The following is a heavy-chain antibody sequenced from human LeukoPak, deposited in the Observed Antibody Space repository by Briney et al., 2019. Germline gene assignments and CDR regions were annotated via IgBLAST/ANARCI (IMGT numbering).Heavy chain of an antibody. J-gene: IGHJ4*02. CDR2: ISGSGGST. D-gene: IGHD6-19*01. CDR1: GFTFSSYA. Sequence: GGSLRLSCAASGFTFSSYAMSWVRQAPGKGPEWVSAISGSGGSTYYADSVKGRFTISRDNSKNTLYLQMNSLRAEDTAVYYCAKGTDSSGWYLKSDYWGQGTLVTVSS. CDR3: AKGTDSSGWYLKSDY. V-gene: IGHV3-23*01.